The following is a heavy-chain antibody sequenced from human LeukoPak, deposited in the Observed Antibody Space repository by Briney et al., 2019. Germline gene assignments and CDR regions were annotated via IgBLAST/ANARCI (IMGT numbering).Heavy chain of an antibody. J-gene: IGHJ4*02. Sequence: GGSLRLSCAAPGFTFSSYSMNWVRQAPGKGLEWVSSISSSSSYIYYADSVKGRFTISRDNAKNSLYLQMNSLRAEDTAVYYCARNLPYNYYGPGSYYTAIDYWGQGTLVTVSS. CDR3: ARNLPYNYYGPGSYYTAIDY. CDR1: GFTFSSYS. V-gene: IGHV3-21*01. D-gene: IGHD3-10*01. CDR2: ISSSSSYI.